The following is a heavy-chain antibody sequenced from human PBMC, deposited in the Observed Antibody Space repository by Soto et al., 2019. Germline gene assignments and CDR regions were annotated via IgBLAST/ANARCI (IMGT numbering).Heavy chain of an antibody. Sequence: LEIRCLAYSVSATSIRSYYWTWIRQNTAKGLEWIENIHYSGNTNCRPSLATRVSLSADTSQHQFCLKRTSVAAAERANYFCARYNSYAIGYCGRGTLVTVS. CDR2: IHYSGNT. CDR3: ARYNSYAIGY. CDR1: ATSIRSYY. D-gene: IGHD2-8*01. V-gene: IGHV4-59*01. J-gene: IGHJ4*02.